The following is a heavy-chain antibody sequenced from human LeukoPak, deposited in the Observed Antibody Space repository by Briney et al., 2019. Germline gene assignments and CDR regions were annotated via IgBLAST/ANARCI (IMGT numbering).Heavy chain of an antibody. V-gene: IGHV3-30*03. J-gene: IGHJ6*02. Sequence: GGSLRLSCAASGFTFSSYGMHWVRQAPGKGLEWVAVISYDGSNKYYADSVKGRFTISRDNSKNTLYLQMNSLRAEDTAVYYCARDIGFERGSWYDFNYYYYGMDVWGQGTTVTVSS. D-gene: IGHD6-13*01. CDR2: ISYDGSNK. CDR3: ARDIGFERGSWYDFNYYYYGMDV. CDR1: GFTFSSYG.